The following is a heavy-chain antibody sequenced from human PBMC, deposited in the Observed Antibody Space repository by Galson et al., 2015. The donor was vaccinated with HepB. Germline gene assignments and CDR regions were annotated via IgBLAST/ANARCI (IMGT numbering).Heavy chain of an antibody. CDR3: AKDFFPVGTVTPSGLFFPDAFDV. CDR2: ISGTGSNT. D-gene: IGHD4-11*01. Sequence: SLRLSCAASGLTFDSFAMNWVRQAPGKGLEWVSRISGTGSNTYYADSAKGRFTVSRDNSKNIVYLQMNSLRAEDTAVYYCAKDFFPVGTVTPSGLFFPDAFDVWGQGTMVTVSS. J-gene: IGHJ3*01. CDR1: GLTFDSFA. V-gene: IGHV3-23*01.